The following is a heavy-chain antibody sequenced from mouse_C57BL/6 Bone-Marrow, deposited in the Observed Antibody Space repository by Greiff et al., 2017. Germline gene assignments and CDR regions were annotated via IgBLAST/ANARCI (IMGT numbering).Heavy chain of an antibody. CDR2: IDPETGGT. CDR1: GYTFTDYE. CDR3: TRRGAYYSNFFYAMDY. Sequence: VQLQQSGAELVRPGASVTLSCKASGYTFTDYEMHWVKQTPVHGLEWIGAIDPETGGTAYNQKFKGKAILTADKSSSTAYMELRSLTSEDSAVYYCTRRGAYYSNFFYAMDYWGQGTSVTVSS. J-gene: IGHJ4*01. D-gene: IGHD2-5*01. V-gene: IGHV1-15*01.